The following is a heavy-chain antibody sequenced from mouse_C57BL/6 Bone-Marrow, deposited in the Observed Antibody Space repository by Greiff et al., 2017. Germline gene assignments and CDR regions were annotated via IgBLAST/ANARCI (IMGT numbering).Heavy chain of an antibody. V-gene: IGHV14-4*01. CDR1: GFNIKDDY. CDR3: TTGYQYYFDY. J-gene: IGHJ2*01. D-gene: IGHD2-14*01. Sequence: DVQLQESGAELVRPGASVKLSCTASGFNIKDDYMHWVKQRPEQGLEWIGWIDPENGDTEYASKFQGKATITADTSSNTAYLQLSSLTSEDTAVYYCTTGYQYYFDYWGQGTTLTVSS. CDR2: IDPENGDT.